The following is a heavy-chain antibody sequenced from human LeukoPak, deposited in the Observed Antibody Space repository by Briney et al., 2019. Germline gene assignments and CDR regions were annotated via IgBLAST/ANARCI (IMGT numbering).Heavy chain of an antibody. CDR1: GGTFSSYA. CDR3: ASPRRSPIYYYGMDV. Sequence: SVKVSCKASGGTFSSYAISWVRQAPGQGLEWMGRIIPILGIANYAQKFQGRVTITADKSSSTAYMELSSLRSEDTAVYYCASPRRSPIYYYGMDVWGQGTTVTVSS. J-gene: IGHJ6*02. V-gene: IGHV1-69*04. CDR2: IIPILGIA.